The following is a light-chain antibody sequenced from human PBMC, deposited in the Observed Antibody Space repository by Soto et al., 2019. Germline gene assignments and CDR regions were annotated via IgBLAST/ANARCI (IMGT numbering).Light chain of an antibody. J-gene: IGLJ1*01. Sequence: QSVLTQPASVSGSPGQSITISCTGTSSDVGGYNYVSWYQQHPGKAPKLMIYDVSNRPSGVSNRYSGSKSGNTASLTISVLQAEDEADYYCSSYTSGSTLEKVFGTGTKLTVL. V-gene: IGLV2-14*01. CDR1: SSDVGGYNY. CDR2: DVS. CDR3: SSYTSGSTLEKV.